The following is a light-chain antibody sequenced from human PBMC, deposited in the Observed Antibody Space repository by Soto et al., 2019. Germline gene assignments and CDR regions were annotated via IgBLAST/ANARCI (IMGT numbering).Light chain of an antibody. CDR2: GNS. CDR3: QSYDSSLRGV. V-gene: IGLV1-40*01. Sequence: VLTQPPSVSGAPGQRVTISCTGSSSNIGSGYDVHWYQQLPGTAPRLLIYGNSNRPSGVPDRFSGSKSGTSASLAITGLQAEDEADYYCQSYDSSLRGVFRTGTKVTVL. J-gene: IGLJ1*01. CDR1: SSNIGSGYD.